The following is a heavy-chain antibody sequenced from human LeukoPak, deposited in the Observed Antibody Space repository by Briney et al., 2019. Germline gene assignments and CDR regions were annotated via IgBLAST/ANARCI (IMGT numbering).Heavy chain of an antibody. Sequence: VASVKVSCKASGYTFTSYDINWVRQAPGQGLEWMGWINPNSGGTNYAQKFQGRVTMTRDTSISTAYMELSRLRSDDTAVYYCARGGRYCSSTSCSSFDYWGQGTLVTVSS. J-gene: IGHJ4*02. CDR3: ARGGRYCSSTSCSSFDY. D-gene: IGHD2-2*01. CDR1: GYTFTSYD. V-gene: IGHV1-2*02. CDR2: INPNSGGT.